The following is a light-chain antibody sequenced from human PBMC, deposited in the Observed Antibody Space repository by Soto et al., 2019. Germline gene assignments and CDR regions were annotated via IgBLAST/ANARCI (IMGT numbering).Light chain of an antibody. Sequence: QSALTQPASVSGSPEQSITISCTGTSSDVGAYNYVSWYQQHPGKAPKLMIYEVSNRPSGVSNRFSGSKSGNTASLTISGLQAEDEADYYCSSYTSSSTVVFGGGTKLTVL. CDR1: SSDVGAYNY. V-gene: IGLV2-14*01. J-gene: IGLJ2*01. CDR3: SSYTSSSTVV. CDR2: EVS.